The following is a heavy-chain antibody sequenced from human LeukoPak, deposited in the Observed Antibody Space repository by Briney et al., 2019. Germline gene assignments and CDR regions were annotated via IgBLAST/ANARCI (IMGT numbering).Heavy chain of an antibody. CDR3: AKDGYSSSWYTAFDY. CDR2: ISGSGGST. V-gene: IGHV3-23*01. D-gene: IGHD6-13*01. CDR1: GFTFSSYA. Sequence: GGSLRLSCAASGFTFSSYAMGWVRQAPGKGLEWVSAISGSGGSTYYADSVKGRFTISRDNSKNTPYLQMNSLRAEDTAVYYCAKDGYSSSWYTAFDYWGQGTLVTVSS. J-gene: IGHJ4*02.